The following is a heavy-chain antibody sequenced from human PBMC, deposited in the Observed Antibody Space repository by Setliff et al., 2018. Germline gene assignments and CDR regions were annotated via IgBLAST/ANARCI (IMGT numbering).Heavy chain of an antibody. V-gene: IGHV3-7*01. J-gene: IGHJ4*02. CDR2: IKQDGSEN. CDR3: ARTISLHCGKTSCYEGFDY. Sequence: VGSLRLSCVVSGFTFSNYWMSWVRQTAGKGLEWVAYIKQDGSENYYVDSVKGRFTISRDNAKNSLSLQMNSLRAEDTAIYYCARTISLHCGKTSCYEGFDYWGQGALVTVSS. D-gene: IGHD2-2*01. CDR1: GFTFSNYW.